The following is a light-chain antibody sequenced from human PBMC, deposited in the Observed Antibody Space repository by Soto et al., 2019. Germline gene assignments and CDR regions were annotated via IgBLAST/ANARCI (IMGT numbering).Light chain of an antibody. J-gene: IGLJ3*02. CDR1: TGAVTSGHY. Sequence: QAVVTQEPSLTVSPGGTVTLTCGSSTGAVTSGHYPYWFQQKPGQAPRTLIYDTSNKHSWTPARFSGSLLGGKAALTLSGAQPEDEAEYYCLLSDSGGLGVFGGGTKLTVL. V-gene: IGLV7-46*01. CDR3: LLSDSGGLGV. CDR2: DTS.